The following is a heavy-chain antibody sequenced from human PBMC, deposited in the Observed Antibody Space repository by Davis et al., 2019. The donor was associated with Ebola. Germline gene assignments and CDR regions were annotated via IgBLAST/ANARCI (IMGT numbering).Heavy chain of an antibody. CDR3: TRGWGRSGFDI. V-gene: IGHV6-1*01. D-gene: IGHD3-3*01. J-gene: IGHJ3*02. Sequence: PSETLSLTCAISGDSVFGKNGAWNWIRQSPSRGLEWLGRTYYNSRLYLDYAMFVKGRITINPDTSKNQFSLQLNSVTPEDTAAYYCTRGWGRSGFDIWGHGTMVTVSS. CDR2: TYYNSRLYL. CDR1: GDSVFGKNGA.